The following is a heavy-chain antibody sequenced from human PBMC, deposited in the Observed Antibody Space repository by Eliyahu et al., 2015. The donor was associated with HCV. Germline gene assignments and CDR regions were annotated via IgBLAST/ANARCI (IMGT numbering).Heavy chain of an antibody. J-gene: IGHJ4*02. Sequence: EVQLVESGGGLVKPWXSLRLSCXASGXIFRNAXXNWVRQSPGKGLGWVGRIKGKVDGGTIEYAAPMKDRFIISRDDSRDTAYLQVNSLTREDTAIYYCTTGDFTFLGNDHWGQGAPVTVSS. CDR2: IKGKVDGGTI. CDR1: GXIFRNAX. V-gene: IGHV3-15*01. D-gene: IGHD3-3*01. CDR3: TTGDFTFLGNDH.